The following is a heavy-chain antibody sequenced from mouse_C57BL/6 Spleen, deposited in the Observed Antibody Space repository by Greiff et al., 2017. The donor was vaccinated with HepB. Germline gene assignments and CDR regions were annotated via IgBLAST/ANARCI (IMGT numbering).Heavy chain of an antibody. CDR2: INPYNGGT. CDR3: ARFHYDYDVGAMDY. Sequence: VQLQQSGPVLVKPGASVKMSCKASGYTFTDYYMNWVKQSHGKSLEWIGVINPYNGGTSYNQKFKGKATLTVDKSASTAYMELNSLTSEDSAVYYCARFHYDYDVGAMDYWGQGTSVTVSS. D-gene: IGHD2-4*01. V-gene: IGHV1-19*01. CDR1: GYTFTDYY. J-gene: IGHJ4*01.